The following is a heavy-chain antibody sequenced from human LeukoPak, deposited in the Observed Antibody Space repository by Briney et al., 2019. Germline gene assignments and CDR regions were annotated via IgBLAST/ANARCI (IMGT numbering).Heavy chain of an antibody. V-gene: IGHV4-39*01. CDR1: GGSISSSSYY. CDR2: IYYSGST. CDR3: ASHRAFYDILTGYYSDAFDI. J-gene: IGHJ3*02. D-gene: IGHD3-9*01. Sequence: SETLSLTCTVSGGSISSSSYYWGWIRQPPGKGLEWIGSIYYSGSTYYNPSLKSRVTISVDTSKNLFSLKLSSVTAADTAVYYCASHRAFYDILTGYYSDAFDIWGQGTMVTVSS.